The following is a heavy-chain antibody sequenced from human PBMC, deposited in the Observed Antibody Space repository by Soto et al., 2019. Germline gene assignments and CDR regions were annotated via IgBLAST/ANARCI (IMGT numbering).Heavy chain of an antibody. V-gene: IGHV3-30-3*01. J-gene: IGHJ6*02. CDR2: ISYDGSNK. Sequence: QVQLMESGGGVVQPGRSLRLSCAASGFTFSSYAMHWVRQAPGQGLEWVALISYDGSNKYYADSVKGRFTISRDNSKNAQYLQMNSLRPEDTAVYHCARDQGGTTLYYHGMDVWGQGTTVTVSS. D-gene: IGHD1-7*01. CDR3: ARDQGGTTLYYHGMDV. CDR1: GFTFSSYA.